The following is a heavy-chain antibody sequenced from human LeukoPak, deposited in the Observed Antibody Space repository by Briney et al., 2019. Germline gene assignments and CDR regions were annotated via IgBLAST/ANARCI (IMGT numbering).Heavy chain of an antibody. V-gene: IGHV3-23*01. CDR3: AKDLIVVVRLLDY. Sequence: GGSLRLSCAASGFTFSSYAMSWVRQAPGKGLEWVSAISGSGGGTYYADSVKGRFTISRDNSKNTLYLQMNSLRAEDTAVYYCAKDLIVVVRLLDYWGQGTLVTVSS. CDR1: GFTFSSYA. J-gene: IGHJ4*02. D-gene: IGHD3-22*01. CDR2: ISGSGGGT.